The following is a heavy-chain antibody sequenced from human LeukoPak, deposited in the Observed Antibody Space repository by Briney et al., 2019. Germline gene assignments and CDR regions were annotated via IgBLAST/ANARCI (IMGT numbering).Heavy chain of an antibody. J-gene: IGHJ4*02. CDR1: GFTFGDYA. CDR2: IRSKAYGGTT. CDR3: TRSQAYSGYAEGFDY. Sequence: GRSLRLSCTASGFTFGDYAMSWVRQAPGKALEGVGFIRSKAYGGTTEYAASVKGRFTISRDDSKSIAYLQMNSLKTEDTAVYYCTRSQAYSGYAEGFDYWGQGTLVTVSS. D-gene: IGHD5-12*01. V-gene: IGHV3-49*04.